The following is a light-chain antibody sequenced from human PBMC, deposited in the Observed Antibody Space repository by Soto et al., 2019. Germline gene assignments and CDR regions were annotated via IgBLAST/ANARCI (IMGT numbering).Light chain of an antibody. CDR1: QSISSW. CDR2: DAS. CDR3: QQYHTYSDT. V-gene: IGKV1-5*01. Sequence: DIQMTQSPPTLSASVGDRVTITCRASQSISSWLAWYQQKPGKAPKLLIYDASSLESGVPSRFSGSGSGTEFTLSISSLQPDDFATYYCQQYHTYSDTFGQGTKVDIK. J-gene: IGKJ2*01.